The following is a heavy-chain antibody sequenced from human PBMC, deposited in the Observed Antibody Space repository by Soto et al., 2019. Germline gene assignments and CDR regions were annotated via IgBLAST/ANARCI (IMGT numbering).Heavy chain of an antibody. Sequence: PGGSLRLSCAASGFTFSSYGMHWVRQAPGKGLEWVAVIWYDGSNKYYADSVKGRFTVSRDTSKNTVYLQMNSLRVEDTAIYYCAKGKGVGATPDGANCWGQGTLVTVSS. V-gene: IGHV3-33*06. CDR2: IWYDGSNK. CDR1: GFTFSSYG. D-gene: IGHD1-26*01. CDR3: AKGKGVGATPDGANC. J-gene: IGHJ4*02.